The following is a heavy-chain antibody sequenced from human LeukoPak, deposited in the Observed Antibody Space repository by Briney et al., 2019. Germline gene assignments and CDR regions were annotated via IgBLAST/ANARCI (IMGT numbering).Heavy chain of an antibody. D-gene: IGHD6-13*01. CDR2: IYYTGRT. CDR3: ASDKDPTAAGSNFDY. CDR1: GDYISNSNYY. J-gene: IGHJ4*02. V-gene: IGHV4-39*01. Sequence: SETLSLTCTVSGDYISNSNYYWGWIRQPPGKGLEWIGSIYYTGRTYYNSSLKSQVTISIDTSKNEFSLKLSSVTAADTAVYYCASDKDPTAAGSNFDYWGQGTLVTVSS.